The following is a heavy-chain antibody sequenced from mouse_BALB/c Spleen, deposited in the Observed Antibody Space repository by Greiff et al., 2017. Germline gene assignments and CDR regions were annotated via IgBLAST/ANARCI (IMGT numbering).Heavy chain of an antibody. V-gene: IGHV3-8*02. CDR1: GDSFTSGY. J-gene: IGHJ2*01. D-gene: IGHD2-1*01. CDR3: ARRGGNYFFDY. Sequence: VQLKESGPSLVKPSQTLSLTCSVTGDSFTSGYWNWVRKFPGNKLEYMGYISYSGSTYYNPSLKSRISITRDTTKNQYYLQLNSVTTEDTATYCCARRGGNYFFDYWGQGTTLTVSS. CDR2: ISYSGST.